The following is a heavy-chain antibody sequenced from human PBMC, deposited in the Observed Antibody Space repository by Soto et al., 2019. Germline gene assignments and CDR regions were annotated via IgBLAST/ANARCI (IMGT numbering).Heavy chain of an antibody. CDR2: IYPGDSDT. V-gene: IGHV5-51*01. CDR3: ARHGEYYDSSGYYYYYYGMDV. CDR1: GYSFTSYW. Sequence: PGESLKITYKGSGYSFTSYWIGWVRQRPGKGLAWMGIIYPGDSDTRYSPSFQGQVTISADKSISTAYLQWSSLKASDTAMYYCARHGEYYDSSGYYYYYYGMDVWGQGTTVTVS. D-gene: IGHD3-22*01. J-gene: IGHJ6*02.